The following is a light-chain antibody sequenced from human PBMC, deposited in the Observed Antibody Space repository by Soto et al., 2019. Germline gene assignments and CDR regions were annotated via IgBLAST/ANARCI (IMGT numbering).Light chain of an antibody. CDR3: QQYNSPWT. CDR1: QSISSW. CDR2: DAS. V-gene: IGKV1-5*01. J-gene: IGKJ1*01. Sequence: DIQMTQSPSTLSASVGDRVTITCRASQSISSWLAWYQQKPGKAPKLLIYDASSFESGVPSRFSGSGSGTEFTLTISSLQPDDFATCYCQQYNSPWTFGQGTKVEIK.